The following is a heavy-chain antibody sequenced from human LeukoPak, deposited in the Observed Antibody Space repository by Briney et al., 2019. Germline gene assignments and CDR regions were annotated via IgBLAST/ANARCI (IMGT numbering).Heavy chain of an antibody. D-gene: IGHD2-21*02. CDR2: IYPDDSDT. J-gene: IGHJ2*01. CDR3: ARQGMTQIHRYFDL. CDR1: GYSFTSYW. Sequence: GESLKISCKGSGYSFTSYWIGWVRQMPGKGLEWMGIIYPDDSDTRYSPSFQGQVTISADKSISTAYLQWSSLKASDTAIYYCARQGMTQIHRYFDLWGRGTLSLSPQ. V-gene: IGHV5-51*01.